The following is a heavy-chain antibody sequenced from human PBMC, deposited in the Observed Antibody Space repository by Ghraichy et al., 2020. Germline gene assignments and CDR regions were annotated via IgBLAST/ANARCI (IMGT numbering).Heavy chain of an antibody. CDR3: ATARGLTTDYDWNWFDH. CDR2: ITPGLGNT. CDR1: GYTFSRFG. J-gene: IGHJ5*02. Sequence: ASVKVSCKASGYTFSRFGIHWVRQAPGQRPQWLGWITPGLGNTKYSQNFQARVTITRDASATTAYMELSSLRSEDTAVYYCATARGLTTDYDWNWFDHWGQGTLVTVSS. V-gene: IGHV1-3*01. D-gene: IGHD4-17*01.